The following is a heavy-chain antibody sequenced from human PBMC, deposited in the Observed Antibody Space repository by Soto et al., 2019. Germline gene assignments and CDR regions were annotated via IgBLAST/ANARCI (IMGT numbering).Heavy chain of an antibody. Sequence: HSDTLALTCTLFGGSMCSCGYYWSSIRQHPGKGLEWIGYIYYSGSTYYNPSLKSRVTISVDTSKNQFSLKLTSVTAADTAVYYCARSVFPWGQGTLVTVSS. CDR3: ARSVFP. V-gene: IGHV4-31*03. CDR2: IYYSGST. CDR1: GGSMCSCGYY. J-gene: IGHJ5*02.